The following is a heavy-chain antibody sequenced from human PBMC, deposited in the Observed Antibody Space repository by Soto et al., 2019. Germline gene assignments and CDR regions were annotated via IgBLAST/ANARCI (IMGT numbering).Heavy chain of an antibody. CDR3: AKPATPVGMATIPPDD. Sequence: GGSLRLYCAASGFTFRSYAMSWVRQAPGKGLEWVSAISGSGGSTYYEASVKGRCTISRDNSKNTLYLRMNSLRAEDTAVYYCAKPATPVGMATIPPDDWGQGTLVTVSS. CDR1: GFTFRSYA. D-gene: IGHD5-12*01. V-gene: IGHV3-23*01. J-gene: IGHJ4*02. CDR2: ISGSGGST.